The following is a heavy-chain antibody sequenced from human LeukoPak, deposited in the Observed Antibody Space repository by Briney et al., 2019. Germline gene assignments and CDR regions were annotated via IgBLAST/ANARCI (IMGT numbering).Heavy chain of an antibody. J-gene: IGHJ4*02. CDR1: GGSISSYY. Sequence: SGTLSLTCTVSGGSISSYYWSWIRQPPGKGLEWIGYIYYSGSTNHNPPLKSRVTISVDTSKNQFSLKLSSVTAADTAVYYCAGRYYYGSGSPDYWGQGTLVTVSS. V-gene: IGHV4-59*08. CDR3: AGRYYYGSGSPDY. D-gene: IGHD3-10*01. CDR2: IYYSGST.